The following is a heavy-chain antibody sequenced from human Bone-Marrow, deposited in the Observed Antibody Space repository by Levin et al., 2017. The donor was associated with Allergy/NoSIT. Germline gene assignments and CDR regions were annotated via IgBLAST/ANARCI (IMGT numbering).Heavy chain of an antibody. D-gene: IGHD1/OR15-1a*01. J-gene: IGHJ6*02. Sequence: ETLSLTCAASGFDFHIYVMNWVRQAPGKGLEWLSSITTGSNYRYYIDSVKGRFSISRDNGRNLLYLQMDNLRAEDTAVYYCARSHPLTGTTHFSYQDGMDVWGQGTTVTVSS. CDR2: ITTGSNYR. CDR1: GFDFHIYV. V-gene: IGHV3-21*01. CDR3: ARSHPLTGTTHFSYQDGMDV.